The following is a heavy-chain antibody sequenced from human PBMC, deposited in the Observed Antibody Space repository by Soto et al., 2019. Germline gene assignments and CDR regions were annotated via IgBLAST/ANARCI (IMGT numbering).Heavy chain of an antibody. Sequence: GGSLRLSCAASGFTFISYAMSLFRQAPGKGLEWVSSITSSGATTYYADSVKGRFIISRDNSKNALHLQMNSLRAEDTAVYYCDRYGDRHGLLSFRGRRSSDL. J-gene: IGHJ2*01. CDR1: GFTFISYA. CDR2: ITSSGATT. D-gene: IGHD4-17*01. V-gene: IGHV3-23*01. CDR3: DRYGDRHGLLSFRGRRSSDL.